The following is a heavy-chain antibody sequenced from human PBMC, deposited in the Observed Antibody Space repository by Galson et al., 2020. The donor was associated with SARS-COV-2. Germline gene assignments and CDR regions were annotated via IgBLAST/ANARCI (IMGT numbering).Heavy chain of an antibody. D-gene: IGHD3-22*01. CDR3: ASGEYYYDSSGYLRADYYYGMDV. J-gene: IGHJ6*02. V-gene: IGHV4-59*13. CDR1: GGSISSYY. CDR2: IYYSGST. Sequence: SQTLSLTCTVSGGSISSYYWSWIRQPPGKGLEWIGYIYYSGSTNYNPSLKSRVTISVDTSKNQFSLKLSSVTAADTAVYYCASGEYYYDSSGYLRADYYYGMDVWGQGTTVTVSS.